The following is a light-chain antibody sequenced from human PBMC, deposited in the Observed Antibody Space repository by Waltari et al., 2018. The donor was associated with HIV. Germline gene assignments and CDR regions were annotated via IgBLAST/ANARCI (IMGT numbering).Light chain of an antibody. CDR3: QQYYTTPFT. J-gene: IGKJ3*01. Sequence: EIVLTQSPGTLSLSPGERATLSCRASQSVSSYLAWYQQKPGQAPRLLIYDASDRATGIPARFSGSGSGTDFTLTISSLEPEDFAVYFCQQYYTTPFTFGPGTKVDIK. V-gene: IGKV3-11*01. CDR1: QSVSSY. CDR2: DAS.